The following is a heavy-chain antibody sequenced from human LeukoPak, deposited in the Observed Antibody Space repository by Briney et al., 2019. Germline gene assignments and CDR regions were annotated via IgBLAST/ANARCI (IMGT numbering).Heavy chain of an antibody. D-gene: IGHD1-14*01. CDR1: GYTFTSYY. Sequence: ASVKVSCKASGYTFTSYYMHWVRQAPGQGLEWMGINNPSGGSTSYTQKFQGRVTMTRDTSTSTVYMELSSLRSEDTAVYYCARDKTGGYFDYWGQGTLVTVSS. J-gene: IGHJ4*02. V-gene: IGHV1-46*01. CDR3: ARDKTGGYFDY. CDR2: NNPSGGST.